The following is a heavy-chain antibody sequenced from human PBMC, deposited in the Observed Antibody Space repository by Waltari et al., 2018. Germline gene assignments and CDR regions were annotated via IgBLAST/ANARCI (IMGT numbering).Heavy chain of an antibody. CDR2: IRHPGST. D-gene: IGHD3-3*01. Sequence: QVQLQQWGAGLLGPSETLSLTCAVYGASFSDYYWGWVRQPPGKGLEWIGQIRHPGSTNYTPSLKSRVTISIATPRSQFSLRLSSVTAADTALYFCTRGGNYDFWSHRPFVDPWGQGTLVTVSS. CDR1: GASFSDYY. V-gene: IGHV4-34*01. J-gene: IGHJ5*02. CDR3: TRGGNYDFWSHRPFVDP.